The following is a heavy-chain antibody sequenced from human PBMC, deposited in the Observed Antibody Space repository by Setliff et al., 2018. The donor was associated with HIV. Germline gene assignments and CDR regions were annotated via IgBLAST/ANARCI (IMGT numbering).Heavy chain of an antibody. Sequence: ASVKVSCKASGYTFTSYGISWVRRAPGQGLEWMGWISAYNGNTNYAQKLQGRVTMTTDTSTSTAYMELRSLRSDDTAVYYCARDELGYDFWSGYYYYYYYMDVWGKGTTVTVSS. CDR2: ISAYNGNT. D-gene: IGHD3-3*01. V-gene: IGHV1-18*01. J-gene: IGHJ6*03. CDR1: GYTFTSYG. CDR3: ARDELGYDFWSGYYYYYYYMDV.